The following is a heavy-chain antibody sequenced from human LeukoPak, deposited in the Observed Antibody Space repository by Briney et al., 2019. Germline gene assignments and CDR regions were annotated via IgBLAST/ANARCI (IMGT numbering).Heavy chain of an antibody. Sequence: PSETLSLTCTVSGGSISSNKYYWGWIRQPPGKGLEWIGSIYYSGSTYYNPTLKSRVTIFIDTSKNQISLKLSSVTAADTAVYYCATPYSGGYQGLDIWGQGTMVTVSS. CDR2: IYYSGST. D-gene: IGHD1-26*01. CDR3: ATPYSGGYQGLDI. J-gene: IGHJ3*02. V-gene: IGHV4-39*01. CDR1: GGSISSNKYY.